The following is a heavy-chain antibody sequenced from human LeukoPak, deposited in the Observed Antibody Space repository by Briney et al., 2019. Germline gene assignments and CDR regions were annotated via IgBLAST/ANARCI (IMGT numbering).Heavy chain of an antibody. D-gene: IGHD3-10*01. CDR3: ARAGFGELLGDFDY. CDR2: ISSSSSCI. V-gene: IGHV3-21*01. Sequence: PGGSLRLSCAASGFTFSSYSMNWVRQAPGKGLEWVSSISSSSSCIYYADSVKGRFTISRDNAKNSLYLQMNSLRAEDTAVYYCARAGFGELLGDFDYWGQGTLVTVSS. J-gene: IGHJ4*02. CDR1: GFTFSSYS.